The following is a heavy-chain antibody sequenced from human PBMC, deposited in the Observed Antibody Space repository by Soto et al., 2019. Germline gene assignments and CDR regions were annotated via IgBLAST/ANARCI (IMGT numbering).Heavy chain of an antibody. Sequence: SQTLSLTCAISGDSVSSNSAAWNWIRQSPSRGLEWLGRTYYRSKWYNDYAVSVKSRITINPDTSKNQFSLQLNSVTPEDTAVYYCARVSLSSGWENYYYRMAVWGQGTTVTVSS. CDR1: GDSVSSNSAA. J-gene: IGHJ6*02. CDR3: ARVSLSSGWENYYYRMAV. CDR2: TYYRSKWYN. D-gene: IGHD6-19*01. V-gene: IGHV6-1*01.